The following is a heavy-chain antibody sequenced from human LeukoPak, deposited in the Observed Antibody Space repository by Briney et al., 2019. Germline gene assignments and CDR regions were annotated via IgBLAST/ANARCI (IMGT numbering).Heavy chain of an antibody. Sequence: GASVKLSCKASAYISSDFGISWVRLAPGGGLEWMGWVSGDNAQTNYAHKFYGRVTMTMETSTNTAYMELRGLRSDDTAIYYCARVYLYTTGWSAAYYYFMDVWGKGTTVIVSS. CDR2: VSGDNAQT. CDR1: AYISSDFG. J-gene: IGHJ6*03. D-gene: IGHD3-16*02. CDR3: ARVYLYTTGWSAAYYYFMDV. V-gene: IGHV1-18*01.